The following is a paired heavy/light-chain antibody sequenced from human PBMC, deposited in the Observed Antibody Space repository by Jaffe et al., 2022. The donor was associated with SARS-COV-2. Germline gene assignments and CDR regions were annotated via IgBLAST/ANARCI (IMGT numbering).Light chain of an antibody. V-gene: IGLV3-19*01. CDR2: GKN. J-gene: IGLJ2*01. CDR3: NSRDSSGNQGVL. Sequence: SSELTQDPAVSVALGQTVRITCQGDSLRSYYANWYQQRPGQAPLLVIYGKNNRPSGIPDRFSGSSSGNTASLTITGAQAEDEADYYCNSRDSSGNQGVLFGGGTKLTVL. CDR1: SLRSYY.
Heavy chain of an antibody. CDR2: IAHSGST. Sequence: QVQLQESGPGLVKPSGTLSLTCTVSGGSISSNNWWSWVRQPPGSGLEWIGEIAHSGSTNYNPSLKSRVTILVDKSKNQFSLKLDSVTAADTAVYYCTKSGVVSRRNPYWYFDLWGRGTLVAVSS. J-gene: IGHJ2*01. D-gene: IGHD1-26*01. CDR1: GGSISSNNW. CDR3: TKSGVVSRRNPYWYFDL. V-gene: IGHV4-4*02.